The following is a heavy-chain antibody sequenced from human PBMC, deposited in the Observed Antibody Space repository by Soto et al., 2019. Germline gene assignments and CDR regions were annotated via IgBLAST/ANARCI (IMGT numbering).Heavy chain of an antibody. CDR1: GSSINNSH. CDR2: FSYNGGA. CDR3: ARGERLGLDY. D-gene: IGHD3-9*01. V-gene: IGHV4-59*01. Sequence: PYERRCLTCTPSGSSINNSHWSWLRQPPGKELEWIGYFSYNGGANYNPSLKSRVTISLDTSKNQFSLMLSSVTAADTAVYYCARGERLGLDYWGQGTLVTVS. J-gene: IGHJ4*02.